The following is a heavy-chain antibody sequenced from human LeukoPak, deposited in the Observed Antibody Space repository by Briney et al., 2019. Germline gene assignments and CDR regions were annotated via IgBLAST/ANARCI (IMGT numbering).Heavy chain of an antibody. CDR1: GYTFTSYG. Sequence: GASVKVSCKASGYTFTSYGISWVRQAPGQGLEWMGWISAYNGNTNYAQKLQGRVTMTTDTSTSTAYMELRSLRSDDTAVYYCARSEPSYDSSGYYFDYWGQGTLVTVSS. D-gene: IGHD3-22*01. CDR2: ISAYNGNT. V-gene: IGHV1-18*01. J-gene: IGHJ4*02. CDR3: ARSEPSYDSSGYYFDY.